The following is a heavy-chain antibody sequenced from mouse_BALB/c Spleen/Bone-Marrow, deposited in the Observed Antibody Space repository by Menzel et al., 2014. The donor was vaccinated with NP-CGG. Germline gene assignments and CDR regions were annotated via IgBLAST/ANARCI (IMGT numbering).Heavy chain of an antibody. D-gene: IGHD2-10*02. CDR1: GYTFTNYW. CDR3: GREEYGNYDRFIDY. CDR2: IYPGGGYT. Sequence: QVQLQQSGAELVRPGTSVKISCKASGYTFTNYWLSWVKQRPGHGLEWIGDIYPGGGYTNFNERFKGKATLTADTSSSTAYMQLSRLTSEDSAVYFCGREEYGNYDRFIDYWGQGTTLTVSS. V-gene: IGHV1-63*02. J-gene: IGHJ2*01.